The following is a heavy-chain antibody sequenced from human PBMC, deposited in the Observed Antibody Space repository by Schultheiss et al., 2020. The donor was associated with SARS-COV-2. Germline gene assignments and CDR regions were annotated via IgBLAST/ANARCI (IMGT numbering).Heavy chain of an antibody. CDR3: TTLPDFWSGYHYYYYGMDV. CDR2: ISSSGRAI. V-gene: IGHV3-11*01. J-gene: IGHJ6*02. Sequence: GGSLRLSCAASGFTFSDYYMNWIRQAPGKGLEWVSYISSSGRAIYYADSVKGRFTISRDNAKNSLYLQMNSLKTEDTAVYYCTTLPDFWSGYHYYYYGMDVWGQGTTVTVSS. CDR1: GFTFSDYY. D-gene: IGHD3-3*01.